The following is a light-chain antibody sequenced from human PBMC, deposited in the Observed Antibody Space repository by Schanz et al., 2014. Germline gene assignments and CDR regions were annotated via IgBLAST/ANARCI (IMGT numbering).Light chain of an antibody. V-gene: IGLV2-8*01. J-gene: IGLJ2*01. CDR1: SSDIGEFDY. CDR3: SSYTSSSTLI. CDR2: EVN. Sequence: QSALTQPPSASASPGQSVTISCIGTSSDIGEFDYVSWYQQHPGKAPKLVIFEVNQRSSGVPDRFSGSKSGNMASLTISGLQTEDEADYYCSSYTSSSTLIFGGGTKVTVL.